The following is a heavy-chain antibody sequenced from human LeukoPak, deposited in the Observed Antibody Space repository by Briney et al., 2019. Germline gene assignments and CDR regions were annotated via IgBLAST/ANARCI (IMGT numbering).Heavy chain of an antibody. D-gene: IGHD2-2*03. CDR3: ARESGYCSITSCSLGWFDP. Sequence: ASVNVSCKASRYTFTGYYIHWVRQAPGQGLEWMGRINPNSGGTNYAQKFQGRVTMTRDTSISTAYMELSRLRSDDTAVYYCARESGYCSITSCSLGWFDPWGQGTLVTVSS. CDR2: INPNSGGT. CDR1: RYTFTGYY. V-gene: IGHV1-2*06. J-gene: IGHJ5*02.